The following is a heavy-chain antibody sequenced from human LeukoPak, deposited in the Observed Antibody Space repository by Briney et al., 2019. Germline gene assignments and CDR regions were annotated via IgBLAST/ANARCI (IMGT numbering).Heavy chain of an antibody. CDR1: GYTFTGYY. CDR3: ARTAAAGPYFDY. CDR2: INPNSGGT. Sequence: SVKASCKASGYTFTGYYMHWVRQATGQGLEWMGWINPNSGGTNYAQKFQGWVTMTRDTSISTAYMELSRLRSDDTAVYYCARTAAAGPYFDYWGQGTLVTVSS. D-gene: IGHD6-13*01. J-gene: IGHJ4*02. V-gene: IGHV1-2*04.